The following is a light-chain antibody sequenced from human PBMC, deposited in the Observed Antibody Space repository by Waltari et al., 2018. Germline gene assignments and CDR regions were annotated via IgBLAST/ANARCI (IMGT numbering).Light chain of an antibody. V-gene: IGKV2-29*02. J-gene: IGKJ2*01. CDR2: EVS. CDR3: QQYETYSPYT. Sequence: DIVMTQTPLSLSVTPGQPASISCKSSQSLLHSAGKTFLYWYLPKPAQSPQLLIYEVSSRFSGVPDRFSGSGSGTDFTLTISSLQADDFATYYCQQYETYSPYTFGQGTKVDLK. CDR1: QSLLHSAGKTF.